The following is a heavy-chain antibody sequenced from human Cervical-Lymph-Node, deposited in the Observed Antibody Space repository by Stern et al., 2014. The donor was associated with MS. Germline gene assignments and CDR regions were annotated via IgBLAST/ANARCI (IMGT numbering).Heavy chain of an antibody. Sequence: QVQLQESGPGLVKPSQTLSLTCTVSGGSISSGRDYWSWIRQPAGKGLEWIGRIYTTGSTNYKPSLKSRVTMSVDTSKNQFSLNRSSVTAADTAVYYCAREMRGWRTDYWGQGTLVTVSS. J-gene: IGHJ4*02. CDR1: GGSISSGRDY. D-gene: IGHD3-10*01. V-gene: IGHV4-61*02. CDR3: AREMRGWRTDY. CDR2: IYTTGST.